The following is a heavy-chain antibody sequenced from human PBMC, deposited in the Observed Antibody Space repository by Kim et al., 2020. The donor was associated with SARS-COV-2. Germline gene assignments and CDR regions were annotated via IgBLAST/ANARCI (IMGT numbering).Heavy chain of an antibody. Sequence: NYAERCQGRVTITADESTSTVYKEMGGLTSEDTAVYYCAREKEVPSPLFDPWGQGSLVTVSS. V-gene: IGHV1-69*01. CDR3: AREKEVPSPLFDP. J-gene: IGHJ5*02.